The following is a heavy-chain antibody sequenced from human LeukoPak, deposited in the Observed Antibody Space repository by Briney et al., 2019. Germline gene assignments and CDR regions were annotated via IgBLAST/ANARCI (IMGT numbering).Heavy chain of an antibody. CDR2: ISGSGGGT. CDR3: AKESSSSYRAFDI. V-gene: IGHV3-23*01. J-gene: IGHJ3*02. D-gene: IGHD6-13*01. Sequence: GGSLRLSCVASGFTFSSYAMSWVRQAPGKGLEWVSGISGSGGGTYYADSVKGRFTISRDNSKNTRYLQMNSLRAEDTAVYYCAKESSSSYRAFDIWGQGTMVTVSS. CDR1: GFTFSSYA.